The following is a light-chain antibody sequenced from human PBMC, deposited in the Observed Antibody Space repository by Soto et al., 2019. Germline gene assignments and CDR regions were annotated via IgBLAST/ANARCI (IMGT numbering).Light chain of an antibody. V-gene: IGKV3-15*01. J-gene: IGKJ2*01. CDR2: GVS. Sequence: EIVMTQSPATLSVSPGERATLSCRASQSVSSKLAWFQQKPGQAPSLLIYGVSIRATGVPVRFSGGGSGTEFTLTINSLQSEDFAVYYCQQYNNWPHTFGQGTKVDIK. CDR1: QSVSSK. CDR3: QQYNNWPHT.